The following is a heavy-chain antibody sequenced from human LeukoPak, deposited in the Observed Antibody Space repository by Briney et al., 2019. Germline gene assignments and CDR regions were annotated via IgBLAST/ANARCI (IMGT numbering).Heavy chain of an antibody. D-gene: IGHD3-22*01. CDR2: IYYSGST. J-gene: IGHJ6*02. V-gene: IGHV4-59*01. CDR1: GGSISSYY. CDR3: AREDTRYYYDSSGYRYYYYYGMDV. Sequence: SETLSLTCTVSGGSISSYYWSWIRQPPGKGLEWIGYIYYSGSTNYNPSLKSRVTISVDTSKNQFSLKLSSVTAAGTAVYYCAREDTRYYYDSSGYRYYYYYGMDVWGQGTTVTVSS.